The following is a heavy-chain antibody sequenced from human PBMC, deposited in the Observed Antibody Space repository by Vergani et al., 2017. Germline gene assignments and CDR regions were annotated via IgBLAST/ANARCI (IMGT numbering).Heavy chain of an antibody. CDR3: ARERYSSGWYEFRRYGMDV. Sequence: EVQLVESGGGLVQPGGSLRLSCAASGFTFSSYEMNWVRQAPGKGLEWVSYISSSGSTSYYADSVKGRYTISRDTAKNSLYLQMNSLRAEDTAVYYCARERYSSGWYEFRRYGMDVWGQGTTVTVSS. V-gene: IGHV3-48*03. J-gene: IGHJ6*02. CDR1: GFTFSSYE. D-gene: IGHD6-19*01. CDR2: ISSSGSTS.